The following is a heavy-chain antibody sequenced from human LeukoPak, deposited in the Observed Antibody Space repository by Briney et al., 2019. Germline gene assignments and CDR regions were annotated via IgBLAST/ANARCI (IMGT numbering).Heavy chain of an antibody. CDR3: ARGVGAAHLFDY. CDR2: INHSGST. CDR1: GGSFSGYY. D-gene: IGHD6-6*01. V-gene: IGHV4-34*01. J-gene: IGHJ4*02. Sequence: SETLSLTCVVYGGSFSGYYWSWIRQPPGKGLEWIGEINHSGSTNYNPSLKSRVTISVDTSKNQFSLKLSSVTAADTAVYYCARGVGAAHLFDYWGQGTLVTVSS.